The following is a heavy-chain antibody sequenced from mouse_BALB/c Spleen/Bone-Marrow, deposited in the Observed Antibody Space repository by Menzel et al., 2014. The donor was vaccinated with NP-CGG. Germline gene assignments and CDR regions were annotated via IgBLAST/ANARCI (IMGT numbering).Heavy chain of an antibody. CDR3: ARQTYYDYDGYFDY. Sequence: VQLKESGGDLVKPGGSLKLSCAASGFTFSSYGMSWVRQTPDKRLEWVATISSGGGYTYYPDSVKGRLTISRDNAKNTLYLQMSSLKSEDTAMYYCARQTYYDYDGYFDYWGQGTTLTVSS. D-gene: IGHD2-4*01. V-gene: IGHV5-6*01. CDR1: GFTFSSYG. J-gene: IGHJ2*01. CDR2: ISSGGGYT.